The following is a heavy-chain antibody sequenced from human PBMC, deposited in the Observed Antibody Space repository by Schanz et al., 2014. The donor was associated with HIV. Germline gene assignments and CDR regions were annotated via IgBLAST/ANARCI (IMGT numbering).Heavy chain of an antibody. V-gene: IGHV3-23*01. CDR1: GFLFSSYG. CDR3: EKDLLSRYCSGGSCYSSY. J-gene: IGHJ4*02. D-gene: IGHD2-15*01. CDR2: ISGGGGKT. Sequence: EVQLLESGGGLVQPGGSLRLSCAASGFLFSSYGMSWVRQAPGKGLEWVSIISGGGGKTYYADSVKGRFTISRDSSKNTVYLQMDSLRAEDTAVYYCEKDLLSRYCSGGSCYSSYWGQGTLVTVSS.